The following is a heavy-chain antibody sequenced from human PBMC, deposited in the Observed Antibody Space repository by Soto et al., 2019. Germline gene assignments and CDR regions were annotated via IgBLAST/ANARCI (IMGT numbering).Heavy chain of an antibody. CDR2: IYYSGST. D-gene: IGHD6-13*01. CDR3: ARGGIAAAAPPDY. J-gene: IGHJ4*02. V-gene: IGHV4-31*03. CDR1: GGSISSRGYY. Sequence: SQTMSLTCTVSGGSISSRGYYWSWISQHPGKGLEWIGYIYYSGSTYYNPTLESRVTISVDTSKNQFSLKLSSVTAADTAVYYCARGGIAAAAPPDYWGQGTLVTVSS.